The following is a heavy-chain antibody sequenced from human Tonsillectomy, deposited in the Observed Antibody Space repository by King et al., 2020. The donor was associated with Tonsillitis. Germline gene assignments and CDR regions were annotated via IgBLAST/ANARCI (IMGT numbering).Heavy chain of an antibody. J-gene: IGHJ6*02. CDR1: AFTFSSYW. Sequence: VQLVESGGGLVQPGGSLRLSCAASAFTFSSYWMSWVRQAPGKGLEWVANIKQDGSEKYYVDSVKGRFTISSDNAKNSLYLQMNSLRAEDTAVYYCARDAATSMVQGYYYGIDVWGQGTTVTVSS. D-gene: IGHD4/OR15-4a*01. CDR2: IKQDGSEK. V-gene: IGHV3-7*01. CDR3: ARDAATSMVQGYYYGIDV.